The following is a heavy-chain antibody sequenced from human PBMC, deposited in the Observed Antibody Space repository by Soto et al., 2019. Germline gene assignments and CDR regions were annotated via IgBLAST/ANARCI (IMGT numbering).Heavy chain of an antibody. D-gene: IGHD3-10*02. CDR1: GSSTSSGSFY. Sequence: QVQRQESGPGLVKPAQTLALTGTVSGSSTSSGSFYWLWIRQHPGQGLEWIGDIYYTGTSNYNPSVQSRVTISLDTSRNQCSRRLSDMTDGDTAVYYGAGFVRVVTMKPYHGQDVWGPGTTGTVS. V-gene: IGHV4-30-4*01. J-gene: IGHJ6*02. CDR2: IYYTGTS. CDR3: AGFVRVVTMKPYHGQDV.